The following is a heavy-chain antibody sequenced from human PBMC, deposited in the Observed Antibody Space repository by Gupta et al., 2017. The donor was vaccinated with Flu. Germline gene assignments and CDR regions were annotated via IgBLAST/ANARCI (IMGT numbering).Heavy chain of an antibody. CDR1: FSSYG. CDR2: IWFDGNDE. Sequence: FSSYGMHWVRQAPGKGLEWVAAIWFDGNDEYYADSVKGRFTVSRDNSKNTLYLQMNSLRAXDXAVYYCXKGVAGRLEDYYYYYMDVWGKGTKVTVSS. CDR3: XKGVAGRLEDYYYYYMDV. J-gene: IGHJ6*03. D-gene: IGHD6-6*01. V-gene: IGHV3-33*06.